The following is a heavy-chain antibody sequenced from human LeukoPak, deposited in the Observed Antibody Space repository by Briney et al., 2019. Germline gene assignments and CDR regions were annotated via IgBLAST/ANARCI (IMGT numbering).Heavy chain of an antibody. V-gene: IGHV3-30*03. CDR3: AREYSTGFDP. CDR2: ISYDGSNK. D-gene: IGHD2-15*01. CDR1: GFTFSSYG. J-gene: IGHJ5*02. Sequence: GGALRLSCAASGFTFSSYGMHWVRQAPGKGLEWVAVISYDGSNKYYADSVKGRFTISRDNSKNPLYLQMNSLRAEDTAVYYCAREYSTGFDPWGQGTLVTVSS.